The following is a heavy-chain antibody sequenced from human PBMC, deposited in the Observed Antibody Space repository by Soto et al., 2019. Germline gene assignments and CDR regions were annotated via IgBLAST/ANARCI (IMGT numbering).Heavy chain of an antibody. Sequence: PGGSLRLSCAASGFNFSSYIMNWVRQAPGKGLEWVSSISSSSSYIYYADSAKGRFTISRDNAKNSLYLQMNSLRAEDTAVYYCARDTSRELFFFYYYGMDVWGQGTTVTVSS. CDR2: ISSSSSYI. V-gene: IGHV3-21*01. D-gene: IGHD3-10*01. CDR1: GFNFSSYI. J-gene: IGHJ6*02. CDR3: ARDTSRELFFFYYYGMDV.